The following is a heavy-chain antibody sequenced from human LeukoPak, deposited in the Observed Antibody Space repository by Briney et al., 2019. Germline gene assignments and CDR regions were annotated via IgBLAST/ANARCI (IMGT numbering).Heavy chain of an antibody. D-gene: IGHD4-17*01. V-gene: IGHV3-23*01. CDR3: ANPPTVTKTRFDP. CDR1: GFTFSSYA. CDR2: ISGSGSST. J-gene: IGHJ5*02. Sequence: GGSLRLSRAASGFTFSSYAMSWVRQAPGKGLEWVSDISGSGSSTYYADSVKGRFTISRDNSKNTLYLQMNSLRAEDTAVYYCANPPTVTKTRFDPWGQGILVTVSS.